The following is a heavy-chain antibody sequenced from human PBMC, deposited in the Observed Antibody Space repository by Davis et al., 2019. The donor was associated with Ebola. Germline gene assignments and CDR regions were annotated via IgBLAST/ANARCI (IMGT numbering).Heavy chain of an antibody. Sequence: LKSRVTISVDTSKNQFSLKLSSVTAADTAVYYCARGSEIYYYYGMDVWGQGTTVTVSS. J-gene: IGHJ6*02. CDR3: ARGSEIYYYYGMDV. V-gene: IGHV4-59*09.